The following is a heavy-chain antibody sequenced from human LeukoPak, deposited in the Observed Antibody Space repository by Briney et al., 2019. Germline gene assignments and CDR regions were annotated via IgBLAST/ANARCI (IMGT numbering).Heavy chain of an antibody. J-gene: IGHJ4*02. D-gene: IGHD6-13*01. CDR1: GGSISSSSYY. CDR3: ARMYSSSWYYFDY. V-gene: IGHV4-39*07. CDR2: IYHSGST. Sequence: SETLSLTCTVSGGSISSSSYYWGWIRQPPGKGLEWIGYIYHSGSTYYNPSLKSRVTISVDRSKNQFSLKLSSVTAADTAVYYCARMYSSSWYYFDYWGQGTLVTVSS.